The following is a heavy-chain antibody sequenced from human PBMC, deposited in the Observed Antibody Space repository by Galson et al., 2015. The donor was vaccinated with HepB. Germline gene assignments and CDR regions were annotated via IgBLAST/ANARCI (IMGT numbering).Heavy chain of an antibody. CDR3: AKATSAGAAAGIAVAGNFDY. V-gene: IGHV3-53*01. CDR2: IYSGGST. J-gene: IGHJ4*02. Sequence: SLRLSCAASGFTVSSNYMSWVRQAPGKGLEWVSVIYSGGSTYYADSVKGRFTISRDNSKNTLYLQMNSPRAEDTAVYYCAKATSAGAAAGIAVAGNFDYWGQGTLVTVSS. CDR1: GFTVSSNY. D-gene: IGHD6-19*01.